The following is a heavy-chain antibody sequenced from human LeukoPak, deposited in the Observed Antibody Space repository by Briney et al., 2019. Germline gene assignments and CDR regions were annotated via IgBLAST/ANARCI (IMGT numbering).Heavy chain of an antibody. J-gene: IGHJ4*02. V-gene: IGHV4-59*04. CDR3: GXXXXXXXXXXXXXDY. CDR1: XGSXXSYY. CDR2: IYYSGST. Sequence: XGSXXSYYWSWIRQPPGKGLEWIGYIYYSGSTYYNPSLKSRVTISVDTSKKQFSLKLSSVTAADTAVYYCGXXXXXXXXXXXXXDYWGQXTXVTVSS.